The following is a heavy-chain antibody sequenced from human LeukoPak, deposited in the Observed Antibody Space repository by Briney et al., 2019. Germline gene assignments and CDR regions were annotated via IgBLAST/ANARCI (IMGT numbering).Heavy chain of an antibody. J-gene: IGHJ6*03. Sequence: QTGGSLRLSCAASGFTFSSYHMNWVRQAPGKGLEWVANIKQEGGGKYYVDSVKGRFTISRDNAKNSLYLQMNSLRAEDTAVYYCARDGSLITIFGVAVYYYYYMDVWGKGTTVTVSS. D-gene: IGHD3-3*01. CDR1: GFTFSSYH. V-gene: IGHV3-7*01. CDR2: IKQEGGGK. CDR3: ARDGSLITIFGVAVYYYYYMDV.